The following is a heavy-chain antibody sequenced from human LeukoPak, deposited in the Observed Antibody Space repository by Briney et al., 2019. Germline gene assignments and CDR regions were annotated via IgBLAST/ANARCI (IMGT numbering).Heavy chain of an antibody. CDR1: GFIFSDYY. Sequence: GTSLRLSCAASGFIFSDYYMSWIRQAPGKGPEWVSHISGSGRTIYDADSVKGRFTTSRDNAQNSLYLQMNSLRAEDTAVYYCARGSAFTIADIWGQGTMVTVSS. D-gene: IGHD2-2*01. CDR2: ISGSGRTI. V-gene: IGHV3-11*04. CDR3: ARGSAFTIADI. J-gene: IGHJ3*02.